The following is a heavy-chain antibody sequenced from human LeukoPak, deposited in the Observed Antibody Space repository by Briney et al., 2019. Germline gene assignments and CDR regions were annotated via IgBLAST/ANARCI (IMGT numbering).Heavy chain of an antibody. D-gene: IGHD3-22*01. J-gene: IGHJ4*02. CDR2: MNPNGGNA. Sequence: ASVKVSCKASGYTFTSYDINWVRQATGQGLEWMGWMNPNGGNAGYSQKFQDRVTMTRNTSISTAYMELSSLSSEDTAIYYCARGGWDSSGYTALYYFDYWGQGTLVTVSS. CDR3: ARGGWDSSGYTALYYFDY. V-gene: IGHV1-8*01. CDR1: GYTFTSYD.